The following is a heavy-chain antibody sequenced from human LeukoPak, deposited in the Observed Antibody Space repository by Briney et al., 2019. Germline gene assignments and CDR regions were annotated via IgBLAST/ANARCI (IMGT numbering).Heavy chain of an antibody. D-gene: IGHD3-3*01. Sequence: GGSLRLSCAASGFTFSSYGMHWVRQAPGKGLEWVAFIRYDGSNKYYADSVKGRFTISRDDSKNTLYLQMHSLRPEDTAMYYCAKEILEWILPDYWGQGTLVTVSS. V-gene: IGHV3-30*02. CDR3: AKEILEWILPDY. CDR1: GFTFSSYG. CDR2: IRYDGSNK. J-gene: IGHJ4*02.